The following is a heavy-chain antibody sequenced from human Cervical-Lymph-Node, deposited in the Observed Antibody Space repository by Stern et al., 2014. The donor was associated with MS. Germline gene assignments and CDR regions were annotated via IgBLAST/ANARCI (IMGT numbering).Heavy chain of an antibody. CDR1: GGTFSTYA. CDR3: ARGDSEAPIYYFDS. CDR2: IPPLFDAT. V-gene: IGHV1-69*01. Sequence: VQLVESGAEVKKPGSSVKVSCKTSGGTFSTYAIGWVRQAPGQGLEWMGGIPPLFDATNYAQKFQGRVTITADESTRTAYMELSSLRSDDTAMYYCARGDSEAPIYYFDSWGQGTLVTVSS. J-gene: IGHJ4*02. D-gene: IGHD2-21*01.